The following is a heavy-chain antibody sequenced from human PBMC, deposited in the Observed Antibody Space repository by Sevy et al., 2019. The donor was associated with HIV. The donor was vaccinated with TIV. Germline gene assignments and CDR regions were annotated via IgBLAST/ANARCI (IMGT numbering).Heavy chain of an antibody. CDR3: ARGSPVAGAGTFYHYGMDV. Sequence: GGSLRLSCAASGFTFSTYSINWVRQAPGKGLDWVAVISHDGSNKYYADSVKGGFTISRDNSKNTLYLQMDSLRVQDTAVYYCARGSPVAGAGTFYHYGMDVWGQGTTVTVSS. CDR1: GFTFSTYS. J-gene: IGHJ6*02. CDR2: ISHDGSNK. V-gene: IGHV3-30*04. D-gene: IGHD6-19*01.